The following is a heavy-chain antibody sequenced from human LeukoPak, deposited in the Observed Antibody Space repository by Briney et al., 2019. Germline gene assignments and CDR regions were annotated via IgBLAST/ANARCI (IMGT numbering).Heavy chain of an antibody. V-gene: IGHV4-61*01. D-gene: IGHD2-15*01. J-gene: IGHJ4*02. CDR1: GGSVSSASNY. CDR2: MYYSGST. CDR3: ARDPGYCSGGSCGNFDY. Sequence: SETLSLTCTVCGGSVSSASNYWSWIRQPPGKGLEWIGYMYYSGSTSYNPSLKSRVTISADTSKNQFPLKLSSVTAADTAVYYCARDPGYCSGGSCGNFDYWGQGTLVTVSS.